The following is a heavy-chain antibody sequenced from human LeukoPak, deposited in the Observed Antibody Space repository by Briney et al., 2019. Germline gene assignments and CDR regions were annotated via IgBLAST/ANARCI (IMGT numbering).Heavy chain of an antibody. D-gene: IGHD1-14*01. CDR1: GGSISSYY. J-gene: IGHJ3*02. CDR3: AREPGSYDAFDI. V-gene: IGHV4-4*07. CDR2: IDTSGST. Sequence: SETLSLTCTASGGSISSYYWSWIRQPAGKGLDWIGRIDTSGSTNYNPSLKSRVTMSVDTSKNQFSLKLSSVTAADTAVYYCAREPGSYDAFDIWGQGTMVTVSS.